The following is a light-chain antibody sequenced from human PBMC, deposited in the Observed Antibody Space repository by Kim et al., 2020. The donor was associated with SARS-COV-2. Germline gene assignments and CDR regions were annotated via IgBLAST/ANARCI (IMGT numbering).Light chain of an antibody. CDR2: YDS. CDR3: QVWDSSSDHRVV. J-gene: IGLJ2*01. V-gene: IGLV3-21*04. CDR1: SIGSKG. Sequence: GKTAMITCGGISIGSKGVHWYQQKPGQAPVLVISYDSDRPAGIPERFSGSNSGNTATLTISRVEAGDEADYYCQVWDSSSDHRVVFGGGTQLTVL.